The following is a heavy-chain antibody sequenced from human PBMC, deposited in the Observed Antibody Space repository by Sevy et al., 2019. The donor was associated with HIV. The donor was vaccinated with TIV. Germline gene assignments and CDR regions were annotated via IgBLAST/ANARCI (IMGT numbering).Heavy chain of an antibody. D-gene: IGHD4-17*01. Sequence: SETLSLTCSVSGGSIISGDYYLSWVRQPPGRGLEWIGYIHYTGSTDYNPSLESRVTISVDTCKNQFSLKLTSVTAADTAVYYCARDEGDYGDKSYYYGMDVWGRGTTVTVSS. CDR1: GGSIISGDYY. CDR2: IHYTGST. V-gene: IGHV4-30-4*01. J-gene: IGHJ6*02. CDR3: ARDEGDYGDKSYYYGMDV.